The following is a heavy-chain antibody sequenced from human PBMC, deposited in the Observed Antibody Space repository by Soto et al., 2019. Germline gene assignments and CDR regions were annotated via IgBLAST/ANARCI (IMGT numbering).Heavy chain of an antibody. J-gene: IGHJ3*02. CDR3: TRGTWVRGAFDI. Sequence: QVQLQQWGAGLLKPSETLSLTCAVYVGSFSDYHWSWIRQPPGKGLEWIGEIDHSGTTNYNPSLTSRLRMSVDASKNQFSLNLGSVTAADTAIYYCTRGTWVRGAFDIWGQGTLVSVSS. V-gene: IGHV4-34*02. CDR1: VGSFSDYH. D-gene: IGHD3-10*01. CDR2: IDHSGTT.